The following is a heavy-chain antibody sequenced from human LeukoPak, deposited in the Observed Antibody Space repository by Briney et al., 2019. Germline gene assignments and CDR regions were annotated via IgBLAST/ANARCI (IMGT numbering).Heavy chain of an antibody. CDR1: GGSLSSYY. V-gene: IGHV4-59*08. Sequence: SETPSLTCTVSGGSLSSYYWSWIRQPPGKGLEWIGYIYYSGSTNYNPSLKSRVTISVDTSKNQFSLKLSSVTAVDTAVYYCARFLAPDCSSTSCHNWFDPWGQGTLVTVSS. CDR2: IYYSGST. D-gene: IGHD2-2*01. J-gene: IGHJ5*02. CDR3: ARFLAPDCSSTSCHNWFDP.